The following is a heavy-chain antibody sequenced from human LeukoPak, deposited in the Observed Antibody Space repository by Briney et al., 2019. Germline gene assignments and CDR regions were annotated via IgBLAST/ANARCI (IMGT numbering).Heavy chain of an antibody. CDR3: AREMWAGSSWYDAFDI. V-gene: IGHV3-30-3*01. D-gene: IGHD6-13*01. Sequence: GGSLRLSCAASGFTFSSYAMHWVRQAPGKGLEWVAVISYDGSNKYYADSVKGRFTISRDNSKNTLYLQMNSLRAEDTAVYYCAREMWAGSSWYDAFDIWGQGTMVTVSS. J-gene: IGHJ3*02. CDR2: ISYDGSNK. CDR1: GFTFSSYA.